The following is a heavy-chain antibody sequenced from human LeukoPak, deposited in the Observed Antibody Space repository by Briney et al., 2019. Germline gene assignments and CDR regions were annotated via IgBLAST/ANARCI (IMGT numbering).Heavy chain of an antibody. D-gene: IGHD3-22*01. CDR1: GFTFSSYA. CDR2: ISYDGSNK. V-gene: IGHV3-30-3*01. J-gene: IGHJ4*02. CDR3: ARTGLIYDSSGYFLG. Sequence: PGRSLRLSCAASGFTFSSYAMHWVRQAPGKGLEWVAVISYDGSNKYYADSVKGRFTISRDNSKNTLYLQMNSLRAEDTAVYYCARTGLIYDSSGYFLGWGQGTLVTVSS.